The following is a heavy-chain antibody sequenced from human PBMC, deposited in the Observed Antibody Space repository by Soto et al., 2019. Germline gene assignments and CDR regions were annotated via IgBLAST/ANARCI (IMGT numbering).Heavy chain of an antibody. J-gene: IGHJ6*02. CDR3: AIVVGQLPSNYGMDV. Sequence: QVQVVQSGAEVKKPGASVKVSCEASGYTFTSYGIDWVRQAPGQRLEWMGWINTGNGYTKYSQKFQGRVTITRDTSXXTAYMYLSSLRSEDTAVYYCAIVVGQLPSNYGMDVWGQGTTVTVSS. CDR1: GYTFTSYG. CDR2: INTGNGYT. D-gene: IGHD1-26*01. V-gene: IGHV1-3*04.